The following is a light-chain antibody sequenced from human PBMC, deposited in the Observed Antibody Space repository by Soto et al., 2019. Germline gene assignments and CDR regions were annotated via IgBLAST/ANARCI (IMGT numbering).Light chain of an antibody. CDR1: QSISTN. Sequence: EVVMTQSPATLSVSPGERVALSCRASQSISTNLAWYQQKPGQAPRLLIYGASTRAVGIPASFSGSGSGTEFTLTISGLQSEDFAVYSCQQYNYWPWTFGQGTKVEIK. V-gene: IGKV3-15*01. J-gene: IGKJ1*01. CDR3: QQYNYWPWT. CDR2: GAS.